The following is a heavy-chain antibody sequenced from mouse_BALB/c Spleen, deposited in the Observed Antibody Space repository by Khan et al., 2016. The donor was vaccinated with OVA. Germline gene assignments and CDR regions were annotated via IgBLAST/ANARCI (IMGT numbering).Heavy chain of an antibody. CDR3: ARHLTGSFAY. D-gene: IGHD4-1*01. CDR1: GFTFSSYS. V-gene: IGHV5-6*01. Sequence: EVLLVESGGDLVKPGGSLKFSCAASGFTFSSYSMSWVRQTPDKRLEWVATISSGGDYTYYSDNVKGRFTISRDNAKNTLYLQMSSLKSEDTAMYYCARHLTGSFAYWGQGTLVTVSA. CDR2: ISSGGDYT. J-gene: IGHJ3*01.